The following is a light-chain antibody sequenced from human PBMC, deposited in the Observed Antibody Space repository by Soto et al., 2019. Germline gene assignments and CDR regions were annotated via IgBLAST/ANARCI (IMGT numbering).Light chain of an antibody. V-gene: IGKV1-5*01. Sequence: DIQMTQSPSTLSVSVGDRVTITCRASQSISSWLVWYQQKPGKAPKLLIYDASSLESGVPARFSGSGSGTEFTLTISSLQPDDFAMYYCQQYNSYPLTFGEGTKVEIK. CDR3: QQYNSYPLT. CDR2: DAS. J-gene: IGKJ4*01. CDR1: QSISSW.